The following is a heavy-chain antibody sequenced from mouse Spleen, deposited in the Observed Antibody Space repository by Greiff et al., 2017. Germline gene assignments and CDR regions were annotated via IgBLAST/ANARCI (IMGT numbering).Heavy chain of an antibody. CDR1: GYTFTSYW. Sequence: QVQLQQPGAELVMPGASVKLSCKASGYTFTSYWMHWVKQRPGQGLEWIGNIDPSDSETHYNQKFKDKATLTVDKSSSTAYMQLSSLTSEDSAVYYCARGEGSNYDAMDYWGQGTSVTVSS. V-gene: IGHV1-52*01. CDR2: IDPSDSET. CDR3: ARGEGSNYDAMDY. J-gene: IGHJ4*01. D-gene: IGHD2-5*01.